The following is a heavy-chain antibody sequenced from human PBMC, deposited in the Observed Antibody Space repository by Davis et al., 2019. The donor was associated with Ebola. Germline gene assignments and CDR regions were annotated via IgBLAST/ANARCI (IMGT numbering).Heavy chain of an antibody. CDR2: TSGSGGTT. CDR1: GFTFSSYG. D-gene: IGHD1-26*01. V-gene: IGHV3-23*01. Sequence: GESLKISCAASGFTFSSYGMHWVRQAPGKGLEWVSGTSGSGGTTHYADSVKGRFTISRDNSKSTLYLQMNSLRVEDTAIYYCAKDTSNIWFDVWGQGTMVTVSS. J-gene: IGHJ3*01. CDR3: AKDTSNIWFDV.